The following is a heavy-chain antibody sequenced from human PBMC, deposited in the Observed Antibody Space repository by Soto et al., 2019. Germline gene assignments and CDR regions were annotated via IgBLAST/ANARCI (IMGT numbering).Heavy chain of an antibody. CDR2: IYSGGVT. J-gene: IGHJ6*02. CDR3: ARDPSTTGYYGLDV. V-gene: IGHV3-53*01. CDR1: GFTVKNCQ. Sequence: PGGSLRLSCAASGFTVKNCQMNWVRQAPGKGLEWVSVIYSGGVTYYPDSVKGRFTTIRDTSKNTVYLQMNSLRADDTAMYYCARDPSTTGYYGLDVWGQGTTVTVS.